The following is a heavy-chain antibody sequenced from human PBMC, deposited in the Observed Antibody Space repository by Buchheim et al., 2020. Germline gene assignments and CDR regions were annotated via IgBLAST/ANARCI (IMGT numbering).Heavy chain of an antibody. CDR3: ARESSSFGAYFDY. J-gene: IGHJ4*02. CDR1: GFTFSDHY. V-gene: IGHV3-11*01. CDR2: INSGGTI. Sequence: QVQLVESGGGLVKAGGSLRLSCAASGFTFSDHYMSWIRQAPGKGLEWISYINSGGTIYYADPVRGRFTISRDNAKNSLYLPMNSLRVDDTAVYYCARESSSFGAYFDYWGQG. D-gene: IGHD3-16*01.